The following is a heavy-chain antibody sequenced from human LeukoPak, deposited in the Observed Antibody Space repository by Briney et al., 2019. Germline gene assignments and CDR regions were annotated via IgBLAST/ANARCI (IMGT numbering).Heavy chain of an antibody. D-gene: IGHD5-18*01. CDR3: AREGIQLWPHDAFDI. Sequence: GGSLRLSCAASGFTFSSYAMSWVRQAPGKGLEWVSAISGSGGSTYYADSVKGRFTISRDNAKNSLYLQMNSLRDEDTAVYYCAREGIQLWPHDAFDIWGQGTMVTVSS. CDR1: GFTFSSYA. CDR2: ISGSGGST. J-gene: IGHJ3*02. V-gene: IGHV3-23*01.